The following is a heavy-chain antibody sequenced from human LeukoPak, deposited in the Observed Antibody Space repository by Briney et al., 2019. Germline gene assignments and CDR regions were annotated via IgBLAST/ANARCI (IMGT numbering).Heavy chain of an antibody. J-gene: IGHJ3*02. CDR2: INPNSGVT. D-gene: IGHD6-6*01. CDR3: ATRSSTDSFDI. V-gene: IGHV1-2*02. CDR1: GYTLTELS. Sequence: ASVKVSCKVSGYTLTELSMHWVRQAPGQGLEWMGWINPNSGVTKYAQKFQDSVTMTTDTSVSTAFLELSRLRSDDTALYYCATRSSTDSFDIWGQGTMVTVSS.